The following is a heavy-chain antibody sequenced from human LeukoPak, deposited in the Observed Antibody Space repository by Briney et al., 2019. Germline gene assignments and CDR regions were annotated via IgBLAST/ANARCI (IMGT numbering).Heavy chain of an antibody. V-gene: IGHV3-48*02. J-gene: IGHJ6*03. CDR2: ISGSSTTI. Sequence: GGSLRLSCAASGFTFSLYAMTWVRQAPGKGLEWVSYISGSSTTIHYADSVKGRFTISRDSAKSSLFLQMNSLRDEDTAVYYCARDPYSGSYGDYYYYYMDVWGKGTTVTISS. D-gene: IGHD1-26*01. CDR3: ARDPYSGSYGDYYYYYMDV. CDR1: GFTFSLYA.